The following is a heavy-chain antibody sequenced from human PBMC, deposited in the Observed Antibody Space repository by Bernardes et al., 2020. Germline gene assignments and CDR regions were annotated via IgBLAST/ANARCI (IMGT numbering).Heavy chain of an antibody. CDR3: ARAQLPNYYFDY. CDR2: ISPSSTYI. CDR1: GFIFSAYT. Sequence: GGSLRLSCAASGFIFSAYTMNWVRQAPGKGLEWVSSISPSSTYIYYAGTLKGRFSISRDNAKNSLYLQMNSLTAEDTAVYYCARAQLPNYYFDYWGQGTLVTVSS. D-gene: IGHD2-2*01. V-gene: IGHV3-21*01. J-gene: IGHJ4*02.